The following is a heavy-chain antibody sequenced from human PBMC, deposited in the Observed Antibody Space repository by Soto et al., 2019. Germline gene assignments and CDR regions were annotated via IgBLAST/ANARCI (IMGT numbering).Heavy chain of an antibody. Sequence: GSLRLSCAASGITFIADAMSWVRQAPGKGLEWVSAISGSGATTYYADSVKGRFTISRDKSKNTLYLQMSSLRAEDTALYYCAKSFSSNWYDYFDYWGQGSLVTVSS. D-gene: IGHD6-13*01. CDR3: AKSFSSNWYDYFDY. J-gene: IGHJ4*02. CDR2: ISGSGATT. CDR1: GITFIADA. V-gene: IGHV3-23*01.